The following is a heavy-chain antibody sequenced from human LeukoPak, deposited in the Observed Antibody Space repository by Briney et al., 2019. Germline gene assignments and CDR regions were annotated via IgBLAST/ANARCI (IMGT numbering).Heavy chain of an antibody. CDR2: ISGSGGST. V-gene: IGHV3-23*01. CDR1: GFTFGSYA. J-gene: IGHJ4*02. Sequence: GGSLRLSCAASGFTFGSYAMSWVRQAPGKGLEWASAISGSGGSTYYADSVKGRFTISRDNSKNTLYLQMNSLRAEDTAVYYCAKDARLYGDYLDYWGQGTLVTVSS. D-gene: IGHD4-17*01. CDR3: AKDARLYGDYLDY.